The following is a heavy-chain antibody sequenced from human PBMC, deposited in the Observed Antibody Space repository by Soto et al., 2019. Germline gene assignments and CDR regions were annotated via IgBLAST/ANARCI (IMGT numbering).Heavy chain of an antibody. D-gene: IGHD7-27*01. J-gene: IGHJ5*02. CDR2: IYHSGST. CDR3: ARVPGS. V-gene: IGHV4-30-2*01. Sequence: SETLSLTCAVSGGSIGSGGYSWSWIRQPPGKGLEWIGYIYHSGSTYYNPSLKSRVTISVDRSKNQFSLKLSSVTAADTAVYYCARVPGSWGQGTLVTVSS. CDR1: GGSIGSGGYS.